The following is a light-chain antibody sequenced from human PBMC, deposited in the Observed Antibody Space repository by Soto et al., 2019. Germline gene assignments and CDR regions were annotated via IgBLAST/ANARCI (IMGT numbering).Light chain of an antibody. CDR3: SSYTSSSTLYV. CDR1: SSDVGGYNY. V-gene: IGLV2-14*01. J-gene: IGLJ1*01. Sequence: QSALTQPASVSGFPGQSIIISCTGTSSDVGGYNYVSWYQQHPGKAPKLMIYDVSNRPSGVSNRFSGSKSGDTASLTISGPQAEDEADYYCSSYTSSSTLYVFGTGTKLTVL. CDR2: DVS.